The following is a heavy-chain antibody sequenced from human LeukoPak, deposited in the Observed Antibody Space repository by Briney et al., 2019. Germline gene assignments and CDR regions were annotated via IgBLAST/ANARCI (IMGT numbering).Heavy chain of an antibody. Sequence: PGGSLRLSCAASGFTFSSYAMSWVRQAPGKGLEWVSAISGSGDSTYYADSVKGRFTISRDNSKNTLYLQMNSLRAEDTAVYYCAKRGESIMISFGGVPRWFDPWGHGTLVTVYS. D-gene: IGHD3-16*01. CDR2: ISGSGDST. V-gene: IGHV3-23*01. CDR1: GFTFSSYA. CDR3: AKRGESIMISFGGVPRWFDP. J-gene: IGHJ5*02.